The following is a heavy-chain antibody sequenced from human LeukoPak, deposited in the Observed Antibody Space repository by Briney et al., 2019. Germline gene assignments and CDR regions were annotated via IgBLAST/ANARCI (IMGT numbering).Heavy chain of an antibody. V-gene: IGHV1-69*04. CDR3: VSGTGSYYHQGY. J-gene: IGHJ4*02. D-gene: IGHD1-26*01. CDR1: GGTFNNYA. CDR2: IIPALDIT. Sequence: ASVKVSCKASGGTFNNYAFTWVRQAPGQGLEWMGRIIPALDITNYAQKFQGRLTITADTSTSTGYMDLSSLRSDDTAVYYCVSGTGSYYHQGYWGQGTLVTVSS.